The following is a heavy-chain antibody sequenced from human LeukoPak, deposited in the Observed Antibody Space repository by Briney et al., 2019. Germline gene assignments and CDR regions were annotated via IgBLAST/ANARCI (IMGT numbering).Heavy chain of an antibody. CDR3: ARAPRSGMKIVGGHYNSFDP. D-gene: IGHD3-22*01. CDR2: ISSSSSYI. V-gene: IGHV3-21*01. J-gene: IGHJ5*02. CDR1: GFTFSSYG. Sequence: GGSLTLSCAASGFTFSSYGMSWVRHAPGKGLEWCSSISSSSSYIYYADSVKGRFTISRDNAKNSLYLQMNSLRAEDTAVYYWARAPRSGMKIVGGHYNSFDPWGQGTLVTVSS.